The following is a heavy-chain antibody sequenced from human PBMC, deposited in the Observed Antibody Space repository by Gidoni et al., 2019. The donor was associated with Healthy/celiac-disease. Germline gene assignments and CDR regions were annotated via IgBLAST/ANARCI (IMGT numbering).Heavy chain of an antibody. V-gene: IGHV4-39*01. Sequence: QLQLQESGPGLVKPSETLSLTCTVSGGSISSSRYYWGWIRPPPGKGLDWIGSIYYSRGTYYNPSLKSRVTISVDTSKNQFSLKLSSVTAADTAVYYCARPGNNWNSRELNWYFDLWGRGTLVTVSS. CDR2: IYYSRGT. J-gene: IGHJ2*01. CDR1: GGSISSSRYY. D-gene: IGHD1-7*01. CDR3: ARPGNNWNSRELNWYFDL.